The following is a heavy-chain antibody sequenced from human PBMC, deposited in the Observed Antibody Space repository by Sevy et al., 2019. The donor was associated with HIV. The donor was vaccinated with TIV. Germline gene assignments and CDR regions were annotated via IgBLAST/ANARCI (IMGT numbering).Heavy chain of an antibody. D-gene: IGHD3-10*01. CDR3: ATSWRYYASRKPEDLFDY. CDR1: GGSISSGSYY. J-gene: IGHJ4*02. Sequence: SETLSLTCAVSGGSISSGSYYWTWIRQPAGKGLEWIGRIYSNGSTNYNPSLKSRVTTSADKSKNQFPLKRRSVTAADTAVYYCATSWRYYASRKPEDLFDYWGQGTQVTVSS. V-gene: IGHV4-61*02. CDR2: IYSNGST.